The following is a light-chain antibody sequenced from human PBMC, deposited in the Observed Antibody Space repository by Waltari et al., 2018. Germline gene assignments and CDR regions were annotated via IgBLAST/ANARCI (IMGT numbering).Light chain of an antibody. CDR3: QQSKSWPLT. CDR2: GAS. V-gene: IGKV3-11*01. J-gene: IGKJ4*01. CDR1: QTVGGS. Sequence: EIVLTQSPATLSFSPGERATLSCRASQTVGGSLAWYQQKPGQAPRLILYGASNRATGIPGRFSGSGSGTDFTLTISSLQSEDFAVYYCQQSKSWPLTFGEGTKLEIK.